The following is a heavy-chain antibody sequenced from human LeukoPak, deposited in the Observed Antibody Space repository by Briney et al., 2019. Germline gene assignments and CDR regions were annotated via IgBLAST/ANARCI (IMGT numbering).Heavy chain of an antibody. J-gene: IGHJ5*02. CDR1: GGSISSGDYY. CDR3: ARDATTNGWFDP. CDR2: IYYSGST. V-gene: IGHV4-30-4*01. D-gene: IGHD1-1*01. Sequence: SETLSLTCTVSGGSISSGDYYWSWLRQPPGKGLEWIGYIYYSGSTYYNPSLKSRVTMSVDTSKNQFSLKLSSVTAADTAVYYCARDATTNGWFDPWGQGTLVTVSS.